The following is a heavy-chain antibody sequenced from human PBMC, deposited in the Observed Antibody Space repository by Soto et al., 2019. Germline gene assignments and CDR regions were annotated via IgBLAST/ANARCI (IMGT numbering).Heavy chain of an antibody. Sequence: PGESLKISFKASGYNFISYWIAWVRQMPGKGLEWMGIIYPGDSDATYSPSFEGQVTFSVDKSITTAYLQWISLKASDTAMYYCARQAYFGSGTYYSDYWGQGTQVTVSS. CDR3: ARQAYFGSGTYYSDY. J-gene: IGHJ4*02. CDR1: GYNFISYW. CDR2: IYPGDSDA. V-gene: IGHV5-51*01. D-gene: IGHD3-10*01.